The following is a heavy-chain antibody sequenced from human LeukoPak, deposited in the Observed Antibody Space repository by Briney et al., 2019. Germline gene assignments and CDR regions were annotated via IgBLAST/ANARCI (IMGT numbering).Heavy chain of an antibody. V-gene: IGHV1-8*03. D-gene: IGHD4-17*01. J-gene: IGHJ6*03. Sequence: GASVKVSCKTSGYTFSDYYMHWVRQAPGQGLEWMGWINPNSGNTGYAQKFQGRVTITRNTSISTAYMELSSLRSEDTAVYYCARDLMRGDYDLGGYYYYYMDVWGKGTTVTISS. CDR2: INPNSGNT. CDR3: ARDLMRGDYDLGGYYYYYMDV. CDR1: GYTFSDYY.